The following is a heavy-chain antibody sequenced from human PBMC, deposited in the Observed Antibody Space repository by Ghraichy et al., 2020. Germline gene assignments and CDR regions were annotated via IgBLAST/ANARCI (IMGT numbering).Heavy chain of an antibody. CDR2: ISYDGSNK. CDR3: ARDAVVAVAGNGWFDP. J-gene: IGHJ5*02. D-gene: IGHD6-19*01. V-gene: IGHV3-30*01. CDR1: GFTFSSHA. Sequence: GGSLRLSCAASGFTFSSHAMHWVRQAPGKGLEWVAVISYDGSNKYYADSVKGRFTISRDNSKNTLYLQMNSLRAEDTAVYYCARDAVVAVAGNGWFDPWGQGTLVTVSS.